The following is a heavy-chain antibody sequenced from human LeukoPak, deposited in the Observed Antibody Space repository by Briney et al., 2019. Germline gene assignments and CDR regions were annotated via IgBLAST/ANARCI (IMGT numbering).Heavy chain of an antibody. D-gene: IGHD3-10*01. CDR2: IKRDGSEK. CDR1: GLTFSNTW. V-gene: IGHV3-7*01. CDR3: EGSAGY. Sequence: PGGSLRLSCAASGLTFSNTWMRWVRQAPGKGLEWVANIKRDGSEKYYVDSVKGRFTISRDNAKRSLFLQMNTLRADDTAVYYCEGSAGYWGQGTLVTVPS. J-gene: IGHJ4*02.